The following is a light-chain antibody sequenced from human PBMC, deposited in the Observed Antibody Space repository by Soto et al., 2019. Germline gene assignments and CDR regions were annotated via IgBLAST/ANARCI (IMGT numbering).Light chain of an antibody. CDR3: KQCNTPFT. V-gene: IGKV1-5*01. CDR1: QNIGSR. J-gene: IGKJ4*01. Sequence: DIQMTQSPSTLSASVGDRVAITCRPSQNIGSRLAWYQQKPDEAPKLLIYDASSLKSGVPLRFGGSGSGKDFTLIISSLQPDDFATYYCKQCNTPFTFGGGTKVDIK. CDR2: DAS.